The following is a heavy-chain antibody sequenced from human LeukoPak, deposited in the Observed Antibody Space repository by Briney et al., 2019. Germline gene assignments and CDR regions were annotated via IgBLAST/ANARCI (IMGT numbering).Heavy chain of an antibody. J-gene: IGHJ5*02. CDR3: ARGGSDYFNYEYPS. D-gene: IGHD4-11*01. Sequence: GGSLRLSCAASGFAFGEYALSWVRQAPGKRPEWIGFIRSKLYGGAAEYAASVKGRFISSRDDSKRIAYLQMNSLKIADTAVYYCARGGSDYFNYEYPSWGQGTLVIVSS. CDR2: IRSKLYGGAA. CDR1: GFAFGEYA. V-gene: IGHV3-49*04.